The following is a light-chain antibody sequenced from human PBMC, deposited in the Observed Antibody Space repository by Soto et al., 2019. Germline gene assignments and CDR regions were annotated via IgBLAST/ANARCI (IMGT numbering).Light chain of an antibody. CDR3: QQYGSSPRT. J-gene: IGKJ1*01. V-gene: IGKV3-20*01. CDR2: GTS. CDR1: QTVSSDF. Sequence: EIVLPQSPGALSVSTGERATLACRASQTVSSDFLAWYQHNPGQAPRLLISGTSNRATGVPERFSGSGSGTDFSLTINGLQPEDSAVYFCQQYGSSPRTFGQGTKV.